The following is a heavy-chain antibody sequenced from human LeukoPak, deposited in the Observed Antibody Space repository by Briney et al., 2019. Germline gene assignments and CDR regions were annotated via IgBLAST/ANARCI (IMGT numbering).Heavy chain of an antibody. CDR3: AKDRGV. D-gene: IGHD3-10*01. Sequence: PGGSLRLSCAASGFTFKNYAMSWVRQAPGKGLEWVSGISGSGSSLYHADSVKGRFTISRDNSKNTLYLQMNNLRAEATALYYCAKDRGVWGQGTMVTVSS. CDR1: GFTFKNYA. CDR2: ISGSGSSL. J-gene: IGHJ3*01. V-gene: IGHV3-23*01.